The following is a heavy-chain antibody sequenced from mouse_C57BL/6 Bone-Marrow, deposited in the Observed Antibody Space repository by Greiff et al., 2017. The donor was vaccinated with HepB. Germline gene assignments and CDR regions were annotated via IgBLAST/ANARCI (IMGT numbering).Heavy chain of an antibody. V-gene: IGHV1-19*01. CDR1: GYTFTDYY. D-gene: IGHD1-1*01. J-gene: IGHJ2*01. CDR2: INPYNGGT. Sequence: EVQLQQSGPVLVKPGASVKMSCKASGYTFTDYYMNWVKQSHGKSLEWIGVINPYNGGTSYNQKFKGKATLTVDKSSRTAYMELKSLTSEDSAVYYCASENYYGSRYYFDYWGQGTTLTVSS. CDR3: ASENYYGSRYYFDY.